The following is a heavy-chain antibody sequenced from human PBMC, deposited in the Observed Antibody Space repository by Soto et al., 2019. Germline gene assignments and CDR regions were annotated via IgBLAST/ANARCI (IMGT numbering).Heavy chain of an antibody. J-gene: IGHJ6*02. CDR1: GYTFTRYG. CDR2: ISGYNGDT. D-gene: IGHD1-1*01. Sequence: QGQLVQSGPEVKKPGASVKVSCKASGYTFTRYGISWVRQAPGQGLEWMGWISGYNGDTNYAQKVQGRVTMTIDTPTSTAYMELRSLTSDDTAIYYCAKNGQLPYCYYGMDVWGQGTTVTVSS. V-gene: IGHV1-18*01. CDR3: AKNGQLPYCYYGMDV.